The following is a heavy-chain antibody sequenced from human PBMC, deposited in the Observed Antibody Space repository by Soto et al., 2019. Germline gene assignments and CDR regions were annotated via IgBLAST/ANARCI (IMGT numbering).Heavy chain of an antibody. CDR3: ATDDILTGYYPLGY. CDR2: INPNSGGT. V-gene: IGHV1-2*04. CDR1: GYTFTGYY. D-gene: IGHD3-9*01. Sequence: ASVKVSCKASGYTFTGYYMHWVRQAPGQGLEWMGWINPNSGGTNYAQKFQGWVTMTRDTSISTAYMELSSLRSEDTAVYYCATDDILTGYYPLGYWGQGTLVTVSS. J-gene: IGHJ4*02.